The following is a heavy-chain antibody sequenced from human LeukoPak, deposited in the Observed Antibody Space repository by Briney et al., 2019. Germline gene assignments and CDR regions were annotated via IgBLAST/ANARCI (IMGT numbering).Heavy chain of an antibody. D-gene: IGHD3-10*01. J-gene: IGHJ6*04. Sequence: PSVTVSCKASGYTFTSYYMHWVRHAPRQGLELMGIINPNDSSTSYAQKFQGRVTMTRDTATSTVDMELSSLRSEDTAVYYCASSRGSGSYGFGMDVWGKGTTGTVSS. CDR3: ASSRGSGSYGFGMDV. CDR2: INPNDSST. CDR1: GYTFTSYY. V-gene: IGHV1-46*01.